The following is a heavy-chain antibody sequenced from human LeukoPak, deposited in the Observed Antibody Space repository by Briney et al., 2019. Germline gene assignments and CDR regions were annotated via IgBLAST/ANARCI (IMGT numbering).Heavy chain of an antibody. CDR3: TRSDLGAPFYYYGMDV. J-gene: IGHJ6*02. CDR1: GYTFTNYY. V-gene: IGHV1-46*01. Sequence: ASVKVSCKASGYTFTNYYIHWVRQAPGQGLEWMGIINPSGGSTTYAQKFQGRVTMTRDTSTSTVYMELSSLRSEDTAVYYCTRSDLGAPFYYYGMDVWGQGTTVTVSS. CDR2: INPSGGST. D-gene: IGHD3-16*01.